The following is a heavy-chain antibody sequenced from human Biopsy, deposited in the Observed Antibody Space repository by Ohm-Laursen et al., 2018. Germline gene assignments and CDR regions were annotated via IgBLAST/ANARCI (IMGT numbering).Heavy chain of an antibody. CDR2: IKQSGDT. CDR3: ARHPTGFWFDP. V-gene: IGHV4-34*01. J-gene: IGHJ5*02. CDR1: GGSFNDYS. Sequence: SETLSLTCAVSGGSFNDYSWTWIRRSPGKGLEWIGEIKQSGDTKYNPSLKSRVAISIDTSKNQFSLNLSSVTAADTAVYYCARHPTGFWFDPWGQGTLVTVSS.